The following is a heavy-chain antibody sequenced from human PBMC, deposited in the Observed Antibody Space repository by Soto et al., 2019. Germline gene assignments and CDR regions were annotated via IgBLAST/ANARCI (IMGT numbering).Heavy chain of an antibody. CDR3: AKRRGACGHGDS. CDR1: GFTFSSYA. CDR2: VSIGGST. D-gene: IGHD2-21*02. Sequence: DVQLLESGGGLVQPEGSLRLSCAASGFTFSSYAMGWVRQGPGKGLEWVAVVSIGGSTHYADSVRGRFTISTDNSKNTLAMPMNSLTAEDTATHFFAKRRGACGHGDSWGQGALVTVSS. J-gene: IGHJ4*02. V-gene: IGHV3-23*01.